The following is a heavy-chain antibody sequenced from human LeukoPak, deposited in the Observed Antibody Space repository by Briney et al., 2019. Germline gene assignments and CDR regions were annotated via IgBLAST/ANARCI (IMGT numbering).Heavy chain of an antibody. CDR3: ASDGYSYGPTSLDY. J-gene: IGHJ4*02. CDR1: GFTFSSYG. D-gene: IGHD5-18*01. CDR2: ISYDGSNK. V-gene: IGHV3-30*03. Sequence: GRSLRLSCAASGFTFSSYGMHWVRQAPGKGLEWVAVISYDGSNKYYADSVKGRFTISRDNAKNSLYLQMNSLRAEDTAVYYCASDGYSYGPTSLDYWGQGTLVTVSS.